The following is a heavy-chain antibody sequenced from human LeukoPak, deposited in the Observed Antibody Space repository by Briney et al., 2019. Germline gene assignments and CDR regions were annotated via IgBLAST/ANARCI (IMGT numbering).Heavy chain of an antibody. D-gene: IGHD1-26*01. Sequence: SVNVSFMDSGATFSSYVISWVRHTPEQRIGWRGGIIPIFGTANYAQKLQGSVTMTTDTSTSTAYMELRSLRSDDTAVYYCARGEKRGNEFDYWGQGTLVTVSS. J-gene: IGHJ4*02. V-gene: IGHV1-69*05. CDR1: GATFSSYV. CDR2: IIPIFGTA. CDR3: ARGEKRGNEFDY.